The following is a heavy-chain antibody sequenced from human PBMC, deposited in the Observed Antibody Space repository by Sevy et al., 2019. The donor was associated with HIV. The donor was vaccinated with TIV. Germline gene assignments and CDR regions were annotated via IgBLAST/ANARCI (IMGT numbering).Heavy chain of an antibody. CDR2: TRNKDDGYTT. CDR3: STHAGISAAGRVFDY. J-gene: IGHJ4*01. Sequence: GGFLRLSCAASGFTFSDHYMEWVRQAPGKGLEWVGRTRNKDDGYTTEYAASVKGRFTISRDDSENSLYLQMNSLKTEDTAVYYCSTHAGISAAGRVFDYWGHGALVTVSS. V-gene: IGHV3-72*01. D-gene: IGHD6-13*01. CDR1: GFTFSDHY.